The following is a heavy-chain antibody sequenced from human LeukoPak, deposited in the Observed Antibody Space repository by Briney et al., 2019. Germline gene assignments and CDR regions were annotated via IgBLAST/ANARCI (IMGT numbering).Heavy chain of an antibody. V-gene: IGHV1-2*02. CDR1: GYTFTGYY. CDR2: INPNSGGT. Sequence: ASVKVSCKASGYTFTGYYMHWVRQAPGQGLEWMGWINPNSGGTNYAQKFQGRVTMTRDTSISTAYMELSRLRSDDTAVYYCAGLSSGFNAFDIWGQGTMVTVSS. J-gene: IGHJ3*02. D-gene: IGHD3-22*01. CDR3: AGLSSGFNAFDI.